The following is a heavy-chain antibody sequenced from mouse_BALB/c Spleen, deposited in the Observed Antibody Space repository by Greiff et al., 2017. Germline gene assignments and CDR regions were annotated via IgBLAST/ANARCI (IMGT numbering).Heavy chain of an antibody. V-gene: IGHV5-9-1*01. CDR3: ANGYFDV. Sequence: EVMLVESGGGLVKPGGSLKLSCAASGFTFSDYYMYWVRQTPEKRLEWVATISSGGSYTYYPDSVKGRFTISRDNAKNTLYLQMSSLRSEDTAMYYCANGYFDVWGAGTTVTVSS. J-gene: IGHJ1*01. CDR2: ISSGGSYT. CDR1: GFTFSDYY.